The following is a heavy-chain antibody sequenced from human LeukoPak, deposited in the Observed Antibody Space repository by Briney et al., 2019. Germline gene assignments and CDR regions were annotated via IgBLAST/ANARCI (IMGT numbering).Heavy chain of an antibody. CDR2: VSGSGGST. Sequence: GESLRLSCAASGFTVSSNYMSWVRQAPGKGLEWVSAVSGSGGSTYYADSVKGRFTISRDNSKNTLYLQMNSLRAEDTAVYYCAKEWFGELLYSTDYWGQGTLVTVSS. D-gene: IGHD3-10*01. V-gene: IGHV3-23*01. CDR3: AKEWFGELLYSTDY. J-gene: IGHJ4*02. CDR1: GFTVSSNY.